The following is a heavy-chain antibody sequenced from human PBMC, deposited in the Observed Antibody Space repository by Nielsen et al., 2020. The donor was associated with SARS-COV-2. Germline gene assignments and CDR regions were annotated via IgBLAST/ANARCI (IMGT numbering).Heavy chain of an antibody. V-gene: IGHV3-23*01. CDR2: ISGSGGST. J-gene: IGHJ4*02. CDR3: ALHRRRYYYGSGSFHTYFDY. Sequence: GESLKISCAASGFTFSSYAMSWVRQAPGKGLEWVSAISGSGGSTYYADSVKGRFTISRDNSKNTLYLQMNSLRAEDTAVYYCALHRRRYYYGSGSFHTYFDYWGQGTLVTVSS. D-gene: IGHD3-10*01. CDR1: GFTFSSYA.